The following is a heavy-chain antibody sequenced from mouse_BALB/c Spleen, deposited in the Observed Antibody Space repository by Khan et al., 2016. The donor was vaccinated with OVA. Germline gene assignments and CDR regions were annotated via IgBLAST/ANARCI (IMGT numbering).Heavy chain of an antibody. CDR1: GYTFTSHT. V-gene: IGHV1-4*01. D-gene: IGHD2-14*01. CDR3: ARRTTEYALDY. J-gene: IGHJ4*01. Sequence: QVQLKESGAELARPGASVKMSCKASGYTFTSHTMHWVKQRPGQGLEWIGYINPRSGYTQYNQKFNDKATLTADISSSTAYMQLSSLTSEDSAVYYCARRTTEYALDYWSQGTSVTVSS. CDR2: INPRSGYT.